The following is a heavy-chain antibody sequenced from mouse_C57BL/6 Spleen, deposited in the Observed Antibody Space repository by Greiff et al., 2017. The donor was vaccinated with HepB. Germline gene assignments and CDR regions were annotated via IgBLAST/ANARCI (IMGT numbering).Heavy chain of an antibody. D-gene: IGHD2-1*01. CDR3: ARRGGVYYGKYVGYFEV. J-gene: IGHJ1*03. V-gene: IGHV1-50*01. CDR2: IDPSDSYT. Sequence: VQLQQSGAELVKPGASVKLSCKASGYTFTSYWMQWVKQRPGQGLEWIGEIDPSDSYTNYNQKFKGKAPLTVDTSSSPAYMQLSSLTSEDSAVYYCARRGGVYYGKYVGYFEVWGTGTTVTVSS. CDR1: GYTFTSYW.